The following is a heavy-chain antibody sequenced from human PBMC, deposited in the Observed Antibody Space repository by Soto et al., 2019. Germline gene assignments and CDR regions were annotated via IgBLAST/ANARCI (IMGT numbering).Heavy chain of an antibody. V-gene: IGHV3-23*01. D-gene: IGHD6-13*01. J-gene: IGHJ4*02. CDR1: GFTFTNYA. CDR3: AKTIRGGYGSSWYYFDY. CDR2: ISGGGSIT. Sequence: EVQLLESGGDLVQPGGSLRLSCVASGFTFTNYAMTWVRQAPGKGLEWVSTISGGGSITYYADSLKGRFTISRDNSKNTLYLQINSLRAEDTAVYYCAKTIRGGYGSSWYYFDYWGQGTLVTVSS.